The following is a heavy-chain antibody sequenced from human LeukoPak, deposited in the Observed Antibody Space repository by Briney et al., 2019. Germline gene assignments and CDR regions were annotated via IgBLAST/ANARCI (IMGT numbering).Heavy chain of an antibody. Sequence: ASVTVSCKASGYTFTGYYMHWVRQAPGQGLEWMGWINPSGGSTNYAQKCQGRLTMTRDTSTSTVYMELSSLRSEDTAVYYCARGPRITLVRGGQWYYYMDVWGKGTTVTISS. D-gene: IGHD3-10*01. V-gene: IGHV1-46*01. J-gene: IGHJ6*03. CDR1: GYTFTGYY. CDR2: INPSGGST. CDR3: ARGPRITLVRGGQWYYYMDV.